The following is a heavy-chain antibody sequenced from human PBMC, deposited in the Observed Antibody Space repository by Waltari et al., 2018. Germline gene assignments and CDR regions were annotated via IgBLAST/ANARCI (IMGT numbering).Heavy chain of an antibody. CDR2: IYHSGGN. Sequence: QVQLQESGPGLVNPSETLSLTCTVPGYSISSAYSWGWTRQPPGRGLEWSGSIYHSGGNYYNPSLKSRVTISVDTSKNQFSLKLSSVTAADTAVYYCARVAGYNWFDPWGQGTLVTVSS. CDR3: ARVAGYNWFDP. CDR1: GYSISSAYS. V-gene: IGHV4-38-2*02. D-gene: IGHD3-10*01. J-gene: IGHJ5*02.